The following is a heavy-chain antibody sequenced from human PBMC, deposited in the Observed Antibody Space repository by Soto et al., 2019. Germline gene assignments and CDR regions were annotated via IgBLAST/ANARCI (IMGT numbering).Heavy chain of an antibody. V-gene: IGHV3-7*03. CDR3: ARAPYRNTWYRSDL. D-gene: IGHD6-13*01. Sequence: GGSLRLSCGASGFTFSGYWMSWVRQAPGKGLEWVADIKHDGSVQYYEDSVKGRFTISRDNAKKLLYLQMDGLRVEDTALYYCARAPYRNTWYRSDLWGQGTLVTVSS. J-gene: IGHJ5*02. CDR1: GFTFSGYW. CDR2: IKHDGSVQ.